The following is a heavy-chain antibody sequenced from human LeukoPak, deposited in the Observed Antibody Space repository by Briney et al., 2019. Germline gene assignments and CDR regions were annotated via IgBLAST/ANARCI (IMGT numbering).Heavy chain of an antibody. CDR2: ISSSSSYI. D-gene: IGHD5-18*01. J-gene: IGHJ4*02. Sequence: GGSLRLSCAASGFTFSSYSMNWVRQAPGKGLEWVSSISSSSSYIYYADSVKGRFTTSRDNAKNSLYLQMNSLRAEDTAVYYCARDSYGYAHFDYWGQGTLVTVSS. CDR3: ARDSYGYAHFDY. CDR1: GFTFSSYS. V-gene: IGHV3-21*01.